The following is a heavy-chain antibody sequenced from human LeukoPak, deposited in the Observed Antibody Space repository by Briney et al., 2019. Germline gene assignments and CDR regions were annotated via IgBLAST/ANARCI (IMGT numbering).Heavy chain of an antibody. CDR3: ARGSGSFGVVIL. D-gene: IGHD3-3*01. CDR2: INHSGST. Sequence: SETLSLTCAVYGGSFGGYYWSWIRQPPGKGLEWIGEINHSGSTNYNPSLKSRVTISVDTSKNQFSLKLSSVTAADTAVYYCARGSGSFGVVILWGQGTLVTVSS. J-gene: IGHJ4*02. V-gene: IGHV4-34*01. CDR1: GGSFGGYY.